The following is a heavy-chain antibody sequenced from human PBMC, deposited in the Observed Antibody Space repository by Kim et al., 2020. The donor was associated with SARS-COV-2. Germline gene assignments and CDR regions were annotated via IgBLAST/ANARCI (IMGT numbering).Heavy chain of an antibody. J-gene: IGHJ4*02. D-gene: IGHD4-17*01. Sequence: NYTPSLKRRVTMSVDTSKNQFSLKLSSVTAADTAMYYCARAVTTWSGLDYWGQGTLVTVSS. V-gene: IGHV4-4*07. CDR3: ARAVTTWSGLDY.